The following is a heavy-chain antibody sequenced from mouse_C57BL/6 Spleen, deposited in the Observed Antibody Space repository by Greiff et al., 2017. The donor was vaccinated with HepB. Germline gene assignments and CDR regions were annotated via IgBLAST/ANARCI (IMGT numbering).Heavy chain of an antibody. J-gene: IGHJ2*01. V-gene: IGHV1-15*01. D-gene: IGHD1-1*01. CDR1: GYTFTDYE. Sequence: VQLKESGAELVRPGASVTLSCKASGYTFTDYEMHWVKQTPVHGLEWIGAIDPETGGTAYNQKFKGKAILTADKSSSTAYMELRSLTSEDSAVYYCTRYDYGSRDYWGQGTTLTVSS. CDR2: IDPETGGT. CDR3: TRYDYGSRDY.